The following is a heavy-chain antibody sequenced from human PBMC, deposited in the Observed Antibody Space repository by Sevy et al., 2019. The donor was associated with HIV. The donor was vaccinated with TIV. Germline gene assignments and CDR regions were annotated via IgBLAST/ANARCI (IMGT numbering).Heavy chain of an antibody. CDR2: IYYNGHI. D-gene: IGHD1-26*01. CDR3: AGENAWGRDYS. Sequence: SETLSLTCTVSGGSITSLYWNWIRQPPGKGLEWIANIYYNGHINYNLSLKSRVTLSLDTSKNQFSLRLSSVTAADTAMYYCAGENAWGRDYSWGQGTLVTVSS. J-gene: IGHJ4*02. CDR1: GGSITSLY. V-gene: IGHV4-59*08.